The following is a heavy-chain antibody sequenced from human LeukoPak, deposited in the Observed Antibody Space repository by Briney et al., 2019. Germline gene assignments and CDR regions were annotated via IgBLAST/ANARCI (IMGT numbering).Heavy chain of an antibody. Sequence: GGSLRLSCAAPGFTFSSYAMSWVRQAPGKGLKWVSAISGSGGSTYYADSVKGRFTISRDNSKNTLYLQMNSLRAEDTAVYYCAKGVGATNLFDYWGQGTLVTVSS. J-gene: IGHJ4*02. D-gene: IGHD1-26*01. CDR3: AKGVGATNLFDY. CDR1: GFTFSSYA. CDR2: ISGSGGST. V-gene: IGHV3-23*01.